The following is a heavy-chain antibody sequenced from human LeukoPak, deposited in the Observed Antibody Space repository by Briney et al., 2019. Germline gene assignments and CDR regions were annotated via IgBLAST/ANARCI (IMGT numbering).Heavy chain of an antibody. Sequence: ASVKVSCKASGYTFTGYYMHWVRQAPGQGLEWMGRINPNSGGTNYAQKFQGRVTITADESTSTAYMELSSLRSEDTAVYYCARDVAVAGIDYWGQGTLVTVSS. D-gene: IGHD6-19*01. CDR1: GYTFTGYY. V-gene: IGHV1-2*06. J-gene: IGHJ4*02. CDR3: ARDVAVAGIDY. CDR2: INPNSGGT.